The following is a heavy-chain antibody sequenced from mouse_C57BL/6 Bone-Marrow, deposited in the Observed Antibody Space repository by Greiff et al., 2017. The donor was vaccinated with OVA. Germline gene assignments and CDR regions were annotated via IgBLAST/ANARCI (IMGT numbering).Heavy chain of an antibody. V-gene: IGHV1-47*01. CDR1: GYTFTTYP. D-gene: IGHD1-1*01. J-gene: IGHJ1*03. Sequence: VQLQESGAELVKPGASVKMSCKASGYTFTTYPIEWMKQNHGKSLEWIGNFHPYNDDTKYNEKFKGKATLTVEKSSSTVYLELSRLTSDDSAVYYCARGSPYGSSYDWYFDVWGTGTTVTVSS. CDR3: ARGSPYGSSYDWYFDV. CDR2: FHPYNDDT.